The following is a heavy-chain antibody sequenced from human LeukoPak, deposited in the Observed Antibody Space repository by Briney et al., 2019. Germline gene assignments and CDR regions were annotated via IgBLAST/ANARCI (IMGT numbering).Heavy chain of an antibody. V-gene: IGHV3-21*01. CDR3: ASPRFPLEWLVLDY. D-gene: IGHD6-19*01. CDR2: ISSSSSYI. Sequence: GGSLRLSCAASGFTFSSYSMNWVRQAPGKGLEWVSSISSSSSYIYYADSVKGRFTISRDNAKNSLYLQMNSLRAEDTAVYYCASPRFPLEWLVLDYWGQGTLVTVSS. CDR1: GFTFSSYS. J-gene: IGHJ4*02.